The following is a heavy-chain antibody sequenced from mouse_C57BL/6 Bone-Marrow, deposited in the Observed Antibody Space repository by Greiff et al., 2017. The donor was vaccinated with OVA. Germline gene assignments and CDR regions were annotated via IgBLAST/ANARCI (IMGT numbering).Heavy chain of an antibody. V-gene: IGHV5-4*01. D-gene: IGHD2-4*01. CDR2: ISDGGSYT. Sequence: EVKVVESGGGLVKPGGSLKLSCAASGFTFSSYAMSWVRQTPEKRLEWVATISDGGSYTYYPDNVKGRFTISRDNAKNNLYLQMSHLKSEDTAMYYCARECYDYLFAYWGQGTLVTVSA. J-gene: IGHJ3*01. CDR3: ARECYDYLFAY. CDR1: GFTFSSYA.